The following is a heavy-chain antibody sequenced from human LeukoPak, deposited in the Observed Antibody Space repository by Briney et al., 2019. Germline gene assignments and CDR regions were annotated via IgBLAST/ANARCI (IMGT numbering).Heavy chain of an antibody. CDR1: GFTFSSYA. D-gene: IGHD3-3*01. Sequence: GGSLRLSCAASGFTFSSYAMHWVRQAPGKGLEWVAVISYDGSNKYYADSVKGRFTISRDNSKNTLYLQMNSLRAEDTAVYYCAREQYYDFWSGELYGVDVWGQGTTVTVSS. CDR2: ISYDGSNK. CDR3: AREQYYDFWSGELYGVDV. J-gene: IGHJ6*02. V-gene: IGHV3-30*04.